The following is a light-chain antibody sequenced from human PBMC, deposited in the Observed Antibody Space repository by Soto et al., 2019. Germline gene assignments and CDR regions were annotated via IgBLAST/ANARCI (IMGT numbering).Light chain of an antibody. CDR1: QRISTY. CDR3: QQSYSTPRT. V-gene: IGKV1-39*01. CDR2: AAS. J-gene: IGKJ1*01. Sequence: DIQMTQSPSSLSASVGDRVTITCRASQRISTYLNWYQQIAGKAPKLLIYAASNLQSGVPSRFSGSGSGTDFTLTISSLRPEDFATYYCQQSYSTPRTFGQGTKVDIK.